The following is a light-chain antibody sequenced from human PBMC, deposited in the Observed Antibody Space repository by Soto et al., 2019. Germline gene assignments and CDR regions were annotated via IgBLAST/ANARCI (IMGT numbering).Light chain of an antibody. CDR3: SSYAGSNNVV. V-gene: IGLV2-8*01. CDR1: CSDVGGYNY. CDR2: EVS. J-gene: IGLJ2*01. Sequence: QSVLTQPPSASGSSGQSVTISCTGTCSDVGGYNYVSWYQQHPGKAPKLMIYEVSKRPSGVPDRFSGSKSGNTASLTVSGLQAEDEADYYCSSYAGSNNVVFGGGTKVTVL.